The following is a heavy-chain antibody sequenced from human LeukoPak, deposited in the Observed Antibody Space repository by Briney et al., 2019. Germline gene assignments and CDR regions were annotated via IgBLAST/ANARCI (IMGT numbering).Heavy chain of an antibody. J-gene: IGHJ6*02. CDR3: AREPASSLLNYYYYYYGMDV. V-gene: IGHV3-48*03. Sequence: GGSLRLSCAASGFTFSTYEMNWVRQAPGKGLEWVSYISSSGSTIYYADSVKGRFTISRDNAKNSLYLQMNSLRAEDTAAYYCAREPASSLLNYYYYYYGMDVWGQGTTVTVSS. CDR1: GFTFSTYE. CDR2: ISSSGSTI. D-gene: IGHD3-10*01.